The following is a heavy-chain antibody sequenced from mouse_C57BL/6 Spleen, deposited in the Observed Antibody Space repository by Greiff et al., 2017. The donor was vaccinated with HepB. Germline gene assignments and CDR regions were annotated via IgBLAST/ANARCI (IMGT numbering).Heavy chain of an antibody. CDR1: GFTFTDYY. J-gene: IGHJ3*01. CDR2: IRNKANGYTT. D-gene: IGHD2-1*01. V-gene: IGHV7-3*01. CDR3: ARVYGNYWFAY. Sequence: DVMLVESGGGLVQPGGSLSLSCAASGFTFTDYYMSWVRQPPGKALEWLGFIRNKANGYTTEYSASVKGRFTISRDNSQSILYLQMNALRAEDSATYYCARVYGNYWFAYWGQGTLVTVSA.